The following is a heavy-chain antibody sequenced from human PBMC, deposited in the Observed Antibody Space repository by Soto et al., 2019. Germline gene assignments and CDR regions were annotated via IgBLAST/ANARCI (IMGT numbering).Heavy chain of an antibody. Sequence: SVKVSCKASGGTFSSYTISWVRQAPGQGLEWMGRIIPILGIANYAQKFQGRVTITADKSTSTAYMELSSLRSEDTAVYYCAIHLEYSSSSSYFDYWGQGTLVTVSS. CDR2: IIPILGIA. D-gene: IGHD6-6*01. CDR1: GGTFSSYT. CDR3: AIHLEYSSSSSYFDY. J-gene: IGHJ4*02. V-gene: IGHV1-69*02.